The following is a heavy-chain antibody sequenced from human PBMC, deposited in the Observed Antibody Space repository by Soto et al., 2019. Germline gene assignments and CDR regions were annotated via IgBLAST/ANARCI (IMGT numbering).Heavy chain of an antibody. J-gene: IGHJ4*02. CDR1: GFTFSSYA. Sequence: QVQLVESGGGVVQPGRSLRLSCAASGFTFSSYAMHWVRQAPGKGLEWVAVISYDGSNKYYADSVKGRFTISRDNSKNTLYLQMNSLRAEDTAVYYCASGPNWAYYFDYWGQGTLVTVSS. D-gene: IGHD7-27*01. CDR3: ASGPNWAYYFDY. V-gene: IGHV3-30-3*01. CDR2: ISYDGSNK.